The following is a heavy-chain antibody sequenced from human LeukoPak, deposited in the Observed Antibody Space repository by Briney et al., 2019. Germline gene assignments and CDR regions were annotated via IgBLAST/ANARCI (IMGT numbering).Heavy chain of an antibody. V-gene: IGHV3-64*01. CDR3: ARALGAFDI. CDR1: GFTFSSYA. Sequence: GGSLRLSCAASGFTFSSYAMHWVRQAPGKGLEYVSAISSNGGSTYYANSVKGRFTISRDNSKNTLYLQMGSLRAEDMAVYYCARALGAFDIWGQGTMVTVSS. CDR2: ISSNGGST. J-gene: IGHJ3*02.